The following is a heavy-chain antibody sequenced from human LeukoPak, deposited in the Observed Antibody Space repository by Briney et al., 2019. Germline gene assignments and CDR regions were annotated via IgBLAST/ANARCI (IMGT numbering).Heavy chain of an antibody. V-gene: IGHV4-31*11. J-gene: IGHJ4*02. CDR3: AGELELGYLDY. CDR2: IYYSGST. D-gene: IGHD1-7*01. CDR1: GGSISSSNW. Sequence: PSETLSLTCAVSGGSISSSNWWSWVRQHPGKGLEWIGYIYYSGSTYYNPSLKSRVTISVDTSKNQFSLKLSSVTAADTAVYYCAGELELGYLDYWGQGTLVTVSS.